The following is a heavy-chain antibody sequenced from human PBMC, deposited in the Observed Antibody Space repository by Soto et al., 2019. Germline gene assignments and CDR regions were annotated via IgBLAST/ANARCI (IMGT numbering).Heavy chain of an antibody. V-gene: IGHV3-30*03. J-gene: IGHJ4*02. CDR2: LSYDESHK. CDR1: GFTFSSYA. Sequence: PGGSLRLSCAASGFTFSSYAMHWVRQAPGKGLEWVAVLSYDESHKYYGDSVKGRFTISRDNSKNTLYLQMNSLRAEDTAVYYCERVPHIQLWSPFDYWGQGTLVTVSS. D-gene: IGHD5-18*01. CDR3: ERVPHIQLWSPFDY.